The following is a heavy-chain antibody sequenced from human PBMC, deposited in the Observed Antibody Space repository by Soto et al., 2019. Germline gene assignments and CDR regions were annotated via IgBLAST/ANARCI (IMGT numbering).Heavy chain of an antibody. CDR3: ARVIGTITMVRGVAYGMDV. V-gene: IGHV3-64*01. CDR1: GFTFSSYA. D-gene: IGHD3-10*01. Sequence: EVQLVESGGGLVQSGGSLRLSCAASGFTFSSYAMHWVRQAPGKGLEYVSAISSNGGSTYYANSVKGRFTISRDNSKNTLYLQRGSLRAEDMAVYYCARVIGTITMVRGVAYGMDVWGQGTTVTVSS. CDR2: ISSNGGST. J-gene: IGHJ6*02.